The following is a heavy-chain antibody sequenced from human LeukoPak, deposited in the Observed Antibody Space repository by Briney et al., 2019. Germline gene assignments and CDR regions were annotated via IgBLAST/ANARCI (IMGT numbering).Heavy chain of an antibody. D-gene: IGHD3-22*01. Sequence: PSETLSLTCAVYGGSFSGYYWSWIRQPAGKGLEWIGRIYTSGSTNYNPSLKSRVTMSVDTSKNQFSLKLSSVTAADTAVYYCARDRYYYDSSGYYIFDYWGQGTLVTVSS. J-gene: IGHJ4*02. CDR1: GGSFSGYY. CDR2: IYTSGST. CDR3: ARDRYYYDSSGYYIFDY. V-gene: IGHV4-4*07.